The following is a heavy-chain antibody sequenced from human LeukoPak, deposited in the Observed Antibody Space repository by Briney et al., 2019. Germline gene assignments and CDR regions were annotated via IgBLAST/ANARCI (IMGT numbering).Heavy chain of an antibody. CDR2: ISSSSSYI. J-gene: IGHJ5*02. CDR1: GFTFSSYS. D-gene: IGHD5-18*01. CDR3: ARDKGYGYPLYNWFDP. Sequence: KSGGSLRLSCAASGFTFSSYSMNWVRQAPGKGLEWVSSISSSSSYIYYADSVKGRFTISRDNSKNTLYLQMNSLRAEDTAVYYCARDKGYGYPLYNWFDPWGQGTLVTVSS. V-gene: IGHV3-21*01.